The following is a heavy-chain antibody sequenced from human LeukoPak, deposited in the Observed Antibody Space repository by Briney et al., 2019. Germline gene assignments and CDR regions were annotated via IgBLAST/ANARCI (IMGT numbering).Heavy chain of an antibody. CDR2: IYYSGST. J-gene: IGHJ6*02. V-gene: IGHV4-39*01. D-gene: IGHD1-26*01. CDR3: ARLGAIRYYYYGMDV. CDR1: GGSISSSSYY. Sequence: SETLSLTCTVSGGSISSSSYYWGWIRQPPGKGLEWIGSIYYSGSTYHNPSLKSRVTISVDTSKNQFSLKLSSVTAADTAVYYCARLGAIRYYYYGMDVWGQGTTVTVSS.